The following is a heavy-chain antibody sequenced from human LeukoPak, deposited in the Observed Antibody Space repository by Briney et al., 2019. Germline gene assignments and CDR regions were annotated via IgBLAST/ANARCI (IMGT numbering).Heavy chain of an antibody. CDR2: IYYNGNT. D-gene: IGHD1-26*01. CDR1: DGSINSYY. CDR3: ARGRSNYYGMDV. Sequence: SETLSLTCSVSDGSINSYYWNWIGRPPGKGLEWIGYIYYNGNTNYSPSLKSRVTMSVDTSKNLFSLKVSSVTAADTAVYYCARGRSNYYGMDVWGQGTTVTVSS. V-gene: IGHV4-59*01. J-gene: IGHJ6*02.